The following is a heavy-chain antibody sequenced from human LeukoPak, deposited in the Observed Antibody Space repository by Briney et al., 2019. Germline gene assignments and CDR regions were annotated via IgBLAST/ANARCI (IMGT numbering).Heavy chain of an antibody. CDR3: ARDSSGWYAWFDS. Sequence: PGGSLRLSCAAAGFTVSNNYMSWVRQTPGKGLEWVSVIYAGGSTYHANSVKGRFTISRDDSKNTLCLEMNDLRAEDTAVYYCARDSSGWYAWFDSWGQGTLVTVSS. CDR2: IYAGGST. V-gene: IGHV3-53*01. CDR1: GFTVSNNY. J-gene: IGHJ5*01. D-gene: IGHD6-19*01.